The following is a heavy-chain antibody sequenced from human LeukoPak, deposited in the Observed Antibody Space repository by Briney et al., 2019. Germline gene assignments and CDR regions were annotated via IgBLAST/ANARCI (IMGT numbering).Heavy chain of an antibody. Sequence: WVRXXPGKGXEWXSSIISGSTYMYYADSVKGRFTISRDNAQNSMYLQMNSLRAEDTAVYYCGRVGGRSKAAKGDAFDIWGQGTMVTVSS. J-gene: IGHJ3*02. CDR3: GRVGGRSKAAKGDAFDI. CDR2: IISGSTYM. D-gene: IGHD6-6*01. V-gene: IGHV3-21*01.